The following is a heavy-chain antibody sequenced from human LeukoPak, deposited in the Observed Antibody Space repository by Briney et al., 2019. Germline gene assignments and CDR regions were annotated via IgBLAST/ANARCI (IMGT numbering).Heavy chain of an antibody. CDR3: ARSPYRKSYAAFDY. Sequence: GSSVKVSCKASGGTFISYAISWVRQARGQGLEWMGRIIPIFGTANYAQKFQGRVTITTDESTSTAYMELSSLRSEDTAVYYCARSPYRKSYAAFDYWGQGTLVTVSS. D-gene: IGHD2-2*01. CDR1: GGTFISYA. J-gene: IGHJ4*02. CDR2: IIPIFGTA. V-gene: IGHV1-69*05.